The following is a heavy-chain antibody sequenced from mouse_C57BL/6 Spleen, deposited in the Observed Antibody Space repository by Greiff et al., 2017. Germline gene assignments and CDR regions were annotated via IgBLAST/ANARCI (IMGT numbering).Heavy chain of an antibody. V-gene: IGHV1-63*01. CDR2: IYPGGGYT. CDR1: GYTFTNYW. J-gene: IGHJ4*01. CDR3: ARGGLRRAMDY. Sequence: VQLQQSGAELVRPGTSVKMSCKASGYTFTNYWIGWAKQRPGHGLEWIGDIYPGGGYTNYNEKFKGKATLTADKSSSTAYMQCSSLTSEDSAIYYCARGGLRRAMDYWGQGTSVTVSS. D-gene: IGHD2-2*01.